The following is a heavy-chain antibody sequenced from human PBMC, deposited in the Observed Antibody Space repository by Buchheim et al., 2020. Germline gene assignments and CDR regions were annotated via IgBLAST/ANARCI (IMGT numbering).Heavy chain of an antibody. CDR3: ARGNDL. Sequence: QLVQSGAEVKRPGSSVKVSCRASGGTFSSAVIGWVRHAPGHGLEWMGGIIPVFGTLNYAQKFQGRLSIAADRSTSTVYMELSSLTSDDTALYFCARGNDLWGRGTL. D-gene: IGHD3-10*01. V-gene: IGHV1-69*06. CDR1: GGTFSSAV. J-gene: IGHJ2*01. CDR2: IIPVFGTL.